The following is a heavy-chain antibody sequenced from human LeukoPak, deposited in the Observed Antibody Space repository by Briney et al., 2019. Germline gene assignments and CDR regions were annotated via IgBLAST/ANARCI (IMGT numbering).Heavy chain of an antibody. CDR2: INPNSERK. J-gene: IGHJ4*02. CDR3: ARGALGTGTTVRRDFDY. Sequence: ASVKVSCKASGYTFTGYYMHWARQAPGQGLEWMGWINPNSERKHYAQMFQGRVTMTRDTSISTAYTELSRLRSDDTAVYYCARGALGTGTTVRRDFDYWGQGTLVTVSS. V-gene: IGHV1-2*02. CDR1: GYTFTGYY. D-gene: IGHD1-7*01.